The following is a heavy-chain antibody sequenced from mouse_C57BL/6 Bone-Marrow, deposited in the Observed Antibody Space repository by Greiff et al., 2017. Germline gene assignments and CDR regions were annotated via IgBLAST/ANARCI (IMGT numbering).Heavy chain of an antibody. J-gene: IGHJ4*01. D-gene: IGHD2-5*01. V-gene: IGHV1-26*01. CDR1: GYTFTDYY. CDR2: INPNNGGT. Sequence: EVQLQQSGPELVKPGASVKISCKASGYTFTDYYMNWVKQSHGKSLEWIGDINPNNGGTSYNQKFKGKATLTVDKSSSTAYMELRSLTSEDSAVYYCARRPAYYSNPYAMDYWGQGTSVTVSS. CDR3: ARRPAYYSNPYAMDY.